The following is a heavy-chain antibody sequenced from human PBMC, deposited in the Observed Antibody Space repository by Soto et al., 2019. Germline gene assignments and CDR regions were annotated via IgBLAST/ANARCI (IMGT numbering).Heavy chain of an antibody. CDR3: ARDIAAAGMEDWFDP. CDR2: IYTSGTT. V-gene: IGHV4-4*07. Sequence: SETLSLTCTVSGGSISGYYWSWIRQPAGKGLEWLGRIYTSGTTNYNPSLKSRITMSVDTSKNQFSLKLSSVTVADTAVYYCARDIAAAGMEDWFDPWGQGTLFTASS. D-gene: IGHD6-13*01. J-gene: IGHJ5*02. CDR1: GGSISGYY.